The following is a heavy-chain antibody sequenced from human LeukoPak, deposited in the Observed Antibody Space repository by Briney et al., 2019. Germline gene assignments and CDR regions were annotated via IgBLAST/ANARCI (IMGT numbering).Heavy chain of an antibody. Sequence: GGSLGLSCAASGFTFSSYAMSWVRQAPGKGLEWVSTISGSGDTTYDADSVKGRFTISRDNSENTLYLQMNSLRAEDTAVYYCAKTRLTVTTEHYFDYWGQGTLVTVSS. CDR1: GFTFSSYA. CDR3: AKTRLTVTTEHYFDY. D-gene: IGHD4-17*01. V-gene: IGHV3-23*01. J-gene: IGHJ4*02. CDR2: ISGSGDTT.